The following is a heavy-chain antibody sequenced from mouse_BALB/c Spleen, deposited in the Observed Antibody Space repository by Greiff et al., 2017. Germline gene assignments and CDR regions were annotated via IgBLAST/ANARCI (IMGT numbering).Heavy chain of an antibody. CDR3: ARGSMITTWFAY. Sequence: EVKLMESGGGLVKPGGSLKLSCAASGFTFSSYAMSWVRQTPEKRLEWVASISSGGSTYYPDSVKGRFTISRDNARNILYLQMSSLRSEDTAMYYCARGSMITTWFAYWGQGTPVTVSA. CDR2: ISSGGST. CDR1: GFTFSSYA. V-gene: IGHV5-6-5*01. J-gene: IGHJ3*01. D-gene: IGHD2-4*01.